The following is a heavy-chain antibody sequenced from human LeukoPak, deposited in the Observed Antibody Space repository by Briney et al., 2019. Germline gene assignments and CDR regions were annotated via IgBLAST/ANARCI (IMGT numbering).Heavy chain of an antibody. D-gene: IGHD6-19*01. J-gene: IGHJ3*02. CDR1: GFTFSSYS. Sequence: GGSLRLSCAASGFTFSSYSMNWVRQAPGKGLEWVSSISGSSSYINYADSVKGRFTISRDNAQNSLFLQLNSLRAEDTAVYYFARDPYSSGWNKDAFNIWGKGTMVTVS. CDR3: ARDPYSSGWNKDAFNI. CDR2: ISGSSSYI. V-gene: IGHV3-21*01.